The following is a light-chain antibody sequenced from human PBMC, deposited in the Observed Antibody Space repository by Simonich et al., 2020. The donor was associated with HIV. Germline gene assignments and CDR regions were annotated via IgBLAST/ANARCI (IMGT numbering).Light chain of an antibody. CDR2: AAS. Sequence: DIQMTQSQSSLSASVGDRVTSTCRESDSITTYFNWYQQKPGKAPKLLIYAASSLQSGVPSRFSGSGSGTDFTLTISSLQPEDFATYYCQQSYSTFRTFGQGTKLEIK. V-gene: IGKV1-39*01. J-gene: IGKJ2*01. CDR1: DSITTY. CDR3: QQSYSTFRT.